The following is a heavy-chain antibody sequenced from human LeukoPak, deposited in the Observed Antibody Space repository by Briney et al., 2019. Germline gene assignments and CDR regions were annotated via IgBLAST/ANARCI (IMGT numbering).Heavy chain of an antibody. V-gene: IGHV3-7*01. CDR3: TRDGLHTAHFDY. D-gene: IGHD5-18*01. J-gene: IGHJ4*02. CDR1: GFTFSSYW. Sequence: GGSLRLSCAASGFTFSSYWMSWVRQAPGKGLEWVANIKQDGSEKYYVDSVKGRFTISRDNARNSLYLQMNSLRDEDTAVYYCTRDGLHTAHFDYWGQGTLVTVSS. CDR2: IKQDGSEK.